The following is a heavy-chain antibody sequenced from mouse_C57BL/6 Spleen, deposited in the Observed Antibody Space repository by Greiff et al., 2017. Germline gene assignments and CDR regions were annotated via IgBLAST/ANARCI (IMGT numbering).Heavy chain of an antibody. Sequence: VKLMESGAELVKPGASVKISCKASGYAFSSYWMNWVKQRPGKGLEWIGQIYPGDGDTNYNGKFKGKATLTADKSSSTAYMQLSSLTSEDSAVYFCARDDYDDAMDYWGQGTSVTVSS. V-gene: IGHV1-80*01. D-gene: IGHD2-4*01. CDR1: GYAFSSYW. CDR3: ARDDYDDAMDY. CDR2: IYPGDGDT. J-gene: IGHJ4*01.